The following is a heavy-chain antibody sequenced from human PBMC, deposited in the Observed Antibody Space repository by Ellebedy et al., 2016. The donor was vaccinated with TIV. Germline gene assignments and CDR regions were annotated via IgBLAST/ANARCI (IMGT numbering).Heavy chain of an antibody. V-gene: IGHV3-23*01. Sequence: GESLKISCAASGFTFSSYAMSWVRQAPGKGLEWVSTISSTGSRTYYADSVEGRFIISRDNSKKTLYLQMNSLRAEDTAVNYCAKGRGGGSDTSAPRYYFDYWGLGTLVTVSS. CDR1: GFTFSSYA. CDR3: AKGRGGGSDTSAPRYYFDY. D-gene: IGHD3-22*01. CDR2: ISSTGSRT. J-gene: IGHJ4*02.